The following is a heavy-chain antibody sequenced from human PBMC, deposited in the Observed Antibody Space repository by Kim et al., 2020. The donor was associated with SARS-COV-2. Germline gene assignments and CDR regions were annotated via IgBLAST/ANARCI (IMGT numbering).Heavy chain of an antibody. J-gene: IGHJ4*02. D-gene: IGHD1-1*01. V-gene: IGHV1-3*01. CDR3: ARDGTTRNGGYYFDF. Sequence: QKFQGRVTLTRETSASTAYMELSSLRSEDTAVYYCARDGTTRNGGYYFDFWGQGALITVSS.